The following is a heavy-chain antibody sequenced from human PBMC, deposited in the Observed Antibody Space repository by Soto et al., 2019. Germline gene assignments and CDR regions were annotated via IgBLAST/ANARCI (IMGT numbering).Heavy chain of an antibody. D-gene: IGHD3-3*01. J-gene: IGHJ6*02. V-gene: IGHV3-7*03. CDR2: IKQDGSEK. CDR1: GFTFSSYW. CDR3: ARDQLDRRRFFGYYYYGMDV. Sequence: PGGSLRLSCAASGFTFSSYWMSWVRQAPGKGLEWVANIKQDGSEKYYVDSVKGRFTISRDNAKNSLYLQMNSLRAEDTAVYYCARDQLDRRRFFGYYYYGMDVWGQGTTVTVSS.